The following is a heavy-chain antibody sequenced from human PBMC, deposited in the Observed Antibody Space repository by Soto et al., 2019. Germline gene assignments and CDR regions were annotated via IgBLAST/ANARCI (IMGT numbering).Heavy chain of an antibody. CDR1: GGSISSYY. J-gene: IGHJ4*02. CDR3: ARGFSGWFDY. Sequence: PSETLSLTCTVSGGSISSYYWSWIRQPPGKGLEWIGYIYYSGSTNYNPSLKSRVTISVDTSKNQFSLKLSSVTAADTAVYYCARGFSGWFDYWGQGTLVTV. V-gene: IGHV4-59*01. CDR2: IYYSGST. D-gene: IGHD6-19*01.